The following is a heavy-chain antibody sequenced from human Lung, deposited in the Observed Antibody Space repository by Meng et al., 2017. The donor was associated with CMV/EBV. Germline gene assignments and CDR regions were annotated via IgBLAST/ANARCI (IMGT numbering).Heavy chain of an antibody. V-gene: IGHV1-46*01. CDR2: INPSGGST. CDR1: GYTFTSYY. J-gene: IGHJ4*02. D-gene: IGHD1-1*01. Sequence: KASGYTFTSYYMHWVRQAPGQGLEWMGIINPSGGSTSYAQKFQGRVTMTRDTSTSTVYMELSSLRSEDTAVYYCAREEAAETIPGGYWGQGTLVTVSS. CDR3: AREEAAETIPGGY.